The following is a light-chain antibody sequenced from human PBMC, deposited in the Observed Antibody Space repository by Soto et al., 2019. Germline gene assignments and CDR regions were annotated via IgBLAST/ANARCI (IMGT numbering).Light chain of an antibody. J-gene: IGKJ1*01. Sequence: DIQMTQSPSTLPASVGDRVTITCRASQTISSWLAWYQQKPGKAPDLLIYDASRLAGGVPSRFSGSESGTEFTLTIGSLEPDDCAPYFCQQYYNYSTFGQGTKVEVK. CDR1: QTISSW. V-gene: IGKV1-5*01. CDR2: DAS. CDR3: QQYYNYST.